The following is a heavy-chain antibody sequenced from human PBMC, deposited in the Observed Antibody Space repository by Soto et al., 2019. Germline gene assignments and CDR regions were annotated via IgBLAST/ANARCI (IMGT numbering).Heavy chain of an antibody. J-gene: IGHJ4*02. D-gene: IGHD5-12*01. CDR3: ARGSAYGREPFDY. CDR2: INPSAGGA. CDR1: GYTFTSYY. V-gene: IGHV1-46*03. Sequence: ASLKVSCKASGYTFTSYYIHWVRQAPGQGLEWMGMINPSAGGASYAQKFQGRVTMTRDTSTSTVYMELSSLRSEDTAVYFCARGSAYGREPFDYWGQGTLVTVSS.